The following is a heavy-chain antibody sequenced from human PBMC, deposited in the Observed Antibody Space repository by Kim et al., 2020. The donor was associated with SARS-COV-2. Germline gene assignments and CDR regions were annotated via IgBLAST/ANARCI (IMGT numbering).Heavy chain of an antibody. V-gene: IGHV4-4*07. J-gene: IGHJ5*02. CDR2: IYTSGST. CDR3: ARDEYYYDSSGYYSYNWFDP. Sequence: SETLSLTCTVSGGSISSYYWSWIWQPAGKGLEWIGRIYTSGSTNYNPSLKSRVTMSVDTSKNQFSLKLSSVTAADTAVYYCARDEYYYDSSGYYSYNWFDPWGQGTLVTVSS. CDR1: GGSISSYY. D-gene: IGHD3-22*01.